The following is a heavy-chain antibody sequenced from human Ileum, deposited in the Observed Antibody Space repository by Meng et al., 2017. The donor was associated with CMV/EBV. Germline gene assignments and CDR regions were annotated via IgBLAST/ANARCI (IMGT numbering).Heavy chain of an antibody. J-gene: IGHJ4*02. CDR3: ARPSDGYNYPY. CDR2: INEYGSEK. CDR1: GFTFSSYW. Sequence: GESLKISCTPSGFTFSSYWMSWVRQAPGKGLEWVANINEYGSEKYYVDSVKGRFTISRDFAKNLLYLQLSSLRAEDTAVYYCARPSDGYNYPYWGQGTLVTVSS. V-gene: IGHV3-7*01. D-gene: IGHD5-24*01.